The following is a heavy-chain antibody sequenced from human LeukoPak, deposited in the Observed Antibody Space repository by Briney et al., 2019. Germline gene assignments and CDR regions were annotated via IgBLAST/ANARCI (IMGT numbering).Heavy chain of an antibody. Sequence: SETLSLTCAVYGGSFSGYYWSWIRQPPGKGLEWIGEISHSGSTNYNPSLKSRVTISVETSKNQFSLKLTSVTAADTAVYYCARPGQYCSSTSCYRRHASDIWGQGTMVTVSS. J-gene: IGHJ3*02. CDR3: ARPGQYCSSTSCYRRHASDI. D-gene: IGHD2-2*01. CDR2: ISHSGST. V-gene: IGHV4-34*01. CDR1: GGSFSGYY.